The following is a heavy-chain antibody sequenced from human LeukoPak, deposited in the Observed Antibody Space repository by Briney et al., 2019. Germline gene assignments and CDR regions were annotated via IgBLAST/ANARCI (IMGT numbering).Heavy chain of an antibody. Sequence: GGSLRLSCAASGFTFSSHVMHWVRQAPGKGLEWVAIIYYDGSGQFYADSVKGRFTISRDNPKNTLYLQINSLRVEDTAVYYCAKDRAFKCSSTSCYFSSLGSWGQGTLVTVSS. CDR2: IYYDGSGQ. V-gene: IGHV3-33*06. CDR1: GFTFSSHV. J-gene: IGHJ5*01. D-gene: IGHD2-2*01. CDR3: AKDRAFKCSSTSCYFSSLGS.